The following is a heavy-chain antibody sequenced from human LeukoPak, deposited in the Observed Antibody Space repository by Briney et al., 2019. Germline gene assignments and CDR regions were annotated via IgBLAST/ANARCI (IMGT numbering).Heavy chain of an antibody. Sequence: PGGSLRLSCAASAFTFSSYAVHWVRQAPGKGLEWVAIISYDGSKKHYADSVKGRFTISRDNSKNTLYLQMNSLRAEDTSVYYCATKGDGPFDYWGQGTLVTVSS. V-gene: IGHV3-30*04. J-gene: IGHJ4*02. CDR2: ISYDGSKK. CDR3: ATKGDGPFDY. D-gene: IGHD3-16*01. CDR1: AFTFSSYA.